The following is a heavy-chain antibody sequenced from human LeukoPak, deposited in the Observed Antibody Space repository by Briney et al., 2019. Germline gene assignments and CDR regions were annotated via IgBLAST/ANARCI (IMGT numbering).Heavy chain of an antibody. D-gene: IGHD6-19*01. CDR1: GGSFSSYA. J-gene: IGHJ4*02. V-gene: IGHV1-69*06. CDR2: IIPIFGTA. Sequence: SVKVSCRASGGSFSSYAISWVRQAPGQGLEWMGGIIPIFGTANYAQKFQGRVTITADKSTSTAYMELSSLRSEDTAVYYCARDVDGGWYGESDYWGQGTLVTVSS. CDR3: ARDVDGGWYGESDY.